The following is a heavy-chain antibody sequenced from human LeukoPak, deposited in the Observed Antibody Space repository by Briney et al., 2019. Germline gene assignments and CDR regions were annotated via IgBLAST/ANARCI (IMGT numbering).Heavy chain of an antibody. CDR3: ARRPLHSQNWLAP. CDR1: GDRFTSYW. J-gene: IGHJ5*02. CDR2: IFPGDSDT. V-gene: IGHV5-51*03. Sequence: TPGESLKISCKGYGDRFTSYWVAWVRQMPGKGLEWMGIIFPGDSDTRYSPSIQGQATISVDRSISTAYLQWSSLKASDTAIYYCARRPLHSQNWLAPWGQGTLVTVSS.